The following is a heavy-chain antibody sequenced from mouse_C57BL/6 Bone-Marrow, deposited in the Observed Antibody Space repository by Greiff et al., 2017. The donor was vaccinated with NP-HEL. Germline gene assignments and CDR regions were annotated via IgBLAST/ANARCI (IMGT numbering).Heavy chain of an antibody. CDR1: GFNITDDY. J-gene: IGHJ1*03. CDR2: IDPENGDT. CDR3: TTGYYGYWYFDV. Sequence: VQLQQSGAELVRPGASVKLSCTASGFNITDDYMHWVKQRPEQGLEWIGWIDPENGDTEYASKFQGKATITADTSSNTAYLQLSSLTSEDTAGYYCTTGYYGYWYFDVWGTGTTVTVSS. D-gene: IGHD1-1*02. V-gene: IGHV14-4*01.